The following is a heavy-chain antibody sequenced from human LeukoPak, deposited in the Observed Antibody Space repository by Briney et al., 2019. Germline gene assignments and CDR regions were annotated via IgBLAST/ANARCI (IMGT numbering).Heavy chain of an antibody. V-gene: IGHV3-23*01. CDR1: GFTFSSYA. CDR2: ISGSGGST. D-gene: IGHD7-27*01. Sequence: GGSLRLSCAASGFTFSSYAMSWVRQAPGKGLELVSAISGSGGSTYYADSVKGQFTISRDNSKNTLYMQMNSLRAEDTAVYYCAKATKNWGSGNYFDYWGQGTLVTVSS. CDR3: AKATKNWGSGNYFDY. J-gene: IGHJ4*02.